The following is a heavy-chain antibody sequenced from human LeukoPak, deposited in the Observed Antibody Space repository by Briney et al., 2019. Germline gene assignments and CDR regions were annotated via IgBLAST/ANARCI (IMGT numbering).Heavy chain of an antibody. Sequence: GGSLRLSCAASGFTFSSSWMSWVRQAPGKGLEWVANIKQDGSEKYYVDSVKGRFTISRDNAMNSLSLQMNSLRAEDTAVYYCARDNTWELLDYWGQGTLVTVSS. CDR3: ARDNTWELLDY. V-gene: IGHV3-7*01. D-gene: IGHD1-26*01. CDR2: IKQDGSEK. J-gene: IGHJ4*02. CDR1: GFTFSSSW.